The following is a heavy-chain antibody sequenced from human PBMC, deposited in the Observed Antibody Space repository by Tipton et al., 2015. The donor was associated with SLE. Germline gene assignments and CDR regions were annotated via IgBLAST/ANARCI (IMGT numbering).Heavy chain of an antibody. V-gene: IGHV3-48*01. CDR1: GFTFSSYN. Sequence: SLRLSCAASGFTFSSYNMNWVRQAPGKGLEWVSSISSSSSTIYYADSVKGRFTISRDNAKNSLYLQMNSLRAEDTAVYYCARERSDDAFDIWGQGTMVTVSS. CDR2: ISSSSSTI. D-gene: IGHD4-17*01. J-gene: IGHJ3*02. CDR3: ARERSDDAFDI.